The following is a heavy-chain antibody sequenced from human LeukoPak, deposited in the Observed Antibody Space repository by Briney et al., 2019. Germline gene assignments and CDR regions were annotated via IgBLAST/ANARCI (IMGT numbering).Heavy chain of an antibody. Sequence: PGGTLRLSCAASGFAFSSCGMNWVRQAPGEGLVWVSTIIARGYNTYYTESVQGRFTISRDNSKNTLYLQMNSLRVEDTAVYYCAKGAEEGVVITSVYYYYMDVWGKGTTVTISS. V-gene: IGHV3-23*01. J-gene: IGHJ6*03. CDR1: GFAFSSCG. CDR2: IIARGYNT. CDR3: AKGAEEGVVITSVYYYYMDV. D-gene: IGHD3-22*01.